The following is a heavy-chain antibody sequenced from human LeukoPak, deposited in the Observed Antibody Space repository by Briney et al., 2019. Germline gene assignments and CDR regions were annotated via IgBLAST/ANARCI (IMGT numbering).Heavy chain of an antibody. D-gene: IGHD1-26*01. Sequence: GGSLRLSCAASGFSFSSYYMSWVRQVPGKGLGWVASIKQDGRVSYYVDSVKGRFTISRDNAKNSLDLQMDSLRAEDAAVYYCARYGIVPGGGPRLDFWGQGALVTVSS. CDR1: GFSFSSYY. J-gene: IGHJ4*02. CDR3: ARYGIVPGGGPRLDF. CDR2: IKQDGRVS. V-gene: IGHV3-7*01.